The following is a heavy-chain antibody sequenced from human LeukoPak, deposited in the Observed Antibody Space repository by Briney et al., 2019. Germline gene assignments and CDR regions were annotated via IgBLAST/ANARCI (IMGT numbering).Heavy chain of an antibody. CDR1: GYTFTGYY. J-gene: IGHJ4*02. Sequence: VKVSCKASGYTFTGYYMHWVRQAPGQGLEWMGRINPNSGGTNYAQKFQGRVTMTRDTSISTAYMELSRLRSDDTAVYYCARGPAVAGNSDFDYWGQGTLVTVSS. D-gene: IGHD6-19*01. V-gene: IGHV1-2*06. CDR3: ARGPAVAGNSDFDY. CDR2: INPNSGGT.